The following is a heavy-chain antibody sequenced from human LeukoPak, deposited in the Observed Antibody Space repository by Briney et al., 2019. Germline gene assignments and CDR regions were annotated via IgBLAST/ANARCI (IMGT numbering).Heavy chain of an antibody. CDR3: ARAAYYYESSGYRP. V-gene: IGHV3-11*01. D-gene: IGHD3-22*01. J-gene: IGHJ5*02. CDR1: GFTFSDYY. Sequence: GGSLRLSCAASGFTFSDYYMSWIRQAPGKGLEWVSYISSSGSTIYYAASVKGRFTISRDNAKNSLYLQMNSLRAEDTAVYYCARAAYYYESSGYRPWGQGTLVTVSS. CDR2: ISSSGSTI.